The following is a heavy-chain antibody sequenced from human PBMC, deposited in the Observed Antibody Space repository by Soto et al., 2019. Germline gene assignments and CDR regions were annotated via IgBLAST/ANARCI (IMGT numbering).Heavy chain of an antibody. CDR3: AKGVAARYYYYGMDV. Sequence: EVQLVESGGGLVQPGRSLRLSCAASGFTFDDYAMHWVRQAPGQGLEWVSGISWNSGSIGYADSVKGRFTISRDNAKDALYLQMNSLRAEDTALYYCAKGVAARYYYYGMDVWGQGSTVTVSS. J-gene: IGHJ6*02. D-gene: IGHD6-6*01. CDR1: GFTFDDYA. CDR2: ISWNSGSI. V-gene: IGHV3-9*01.